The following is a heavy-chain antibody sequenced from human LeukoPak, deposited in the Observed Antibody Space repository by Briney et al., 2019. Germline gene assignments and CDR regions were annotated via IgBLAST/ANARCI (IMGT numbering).Heavy chain of an antibody. CDR2: INPSGGST. J-gene: IGHJ6*03. CDR1: GYTFTSYY. V-gene: IGHV1-46*01. Sequence: ASVKVSCKASGYTFTSYYMHWVRQAPGQGLEWMGIINPSGGSTSYAQKFQGGVTMTRDMSTSTAYMELSSLRSEDTAVYYCARTPLELVRGVIKNYYYYMDVWGKGTTVTISS. CDR3: ARTPLELVRGVIKNYYYYMDV. D-gene: IGHD3-10*01.